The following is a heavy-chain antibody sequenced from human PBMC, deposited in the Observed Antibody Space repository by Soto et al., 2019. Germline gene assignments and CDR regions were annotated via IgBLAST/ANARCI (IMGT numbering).Heavy chain of an antibody. CDR3: ARDRGDGYNNI. V-gene: IGHV1-69*08. Sequence: QVQLVQSGAEVKKPGSSVKVSCKASGGTFSSYTISWVRQAPGQGLEWMGRIIPILGIANYAQKFQGRVTITADKSTSTAYMELSSLRSEDTAVYYSARDRGDGYNNIWGQGTMVTVSS. CDR1: GGTFSSYT. CDR2: IIPILGIA. J-gene: IGHJ3*02. D-gene: IGHD5-12*01.